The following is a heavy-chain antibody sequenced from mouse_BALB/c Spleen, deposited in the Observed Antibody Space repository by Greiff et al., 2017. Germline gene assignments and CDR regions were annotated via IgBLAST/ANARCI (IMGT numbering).Heavy chain of an antibody. Sequence: QVQLQQSGPGLVAPSQSLSITCTVSGFSLTSYDISWIRQPPGKGLEWLGVIWTGGGTNYNSAFMSRLSISKDNSKSQVFLKMNSLQTDDTAIYYCVRDPPYYGYAMDYWGQGTSVTVSS. CDR1: GFSLTSYD. J-gene: IGHJ4*01. D-gene: IGHD1-1*01. CDR2: IWTGGGT. CDR3: VRDPPYYGYAMDY. V-gene: IGHV2-9-2*01.